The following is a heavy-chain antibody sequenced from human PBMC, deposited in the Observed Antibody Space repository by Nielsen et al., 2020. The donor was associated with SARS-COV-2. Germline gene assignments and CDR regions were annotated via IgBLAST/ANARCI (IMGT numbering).Heavy chain of an antibody. J-gene: IGHJ6*02. CDR3: ARFSVGHYYYYGMDV. CDR2: INHSGST. Sequence: ESLKISCAASGFTFSSYAMSWIRQPPGKGLEWIGEINHSGSTNYNPSLKSRVTISVDTSKNQFSLKLSSVTAADTAVYYCARFSVGHYYYYGMDVWGQGTTVTVSS. D-gene: IGHD1-26*01. V-gene: IGHV4-34*01. CDR1: GFTFSSYA.